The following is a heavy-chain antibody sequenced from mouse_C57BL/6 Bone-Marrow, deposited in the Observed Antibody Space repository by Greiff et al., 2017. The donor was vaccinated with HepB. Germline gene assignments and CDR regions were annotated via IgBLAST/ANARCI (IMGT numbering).Heavy chain of an antibody. Sequence: LQQPGAELVKPGASVKLSCKASGYTFTSYWMQWVKQRPGQGLEWIGEIDPSDSYTNYNQKFKGKATLTVDTSSSTAYMQLSSLTSEDSAVYYCAREGIYYGSSPYCAMDYWGQGTSVTVSS. CDR1: GYTFTSYW. V-gene: IGHV1-50*01. CDR2: IDPSDSYT. CDR3: AREGIYYGSSPYCAMDY. J-gene: IGHJ4*01. D-gene: IGHD1-1*01.